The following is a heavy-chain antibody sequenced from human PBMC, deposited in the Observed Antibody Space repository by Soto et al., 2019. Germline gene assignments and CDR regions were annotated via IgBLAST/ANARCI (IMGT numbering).Heavy chain of an antibody. Sequence: PGGSLILSCAASGFTFSSYAMSWVRQAPGKGLEWVSAISGSGGSTYYADSVKGRFTISRDNSKNTLYLQMNSLRAEDTAVYYCAKALRAASSGDYYYYYGMDVWGQGTTVTVSS. V-gene: IGHV3-23*01. J-gene: IGHJ6*02. D-gene: IGHD3-22*01. CDR1: GFTFSSYA. CDR2: ISGSGGST. CDR3: AKALRAASSGDYYYYYGMDV.